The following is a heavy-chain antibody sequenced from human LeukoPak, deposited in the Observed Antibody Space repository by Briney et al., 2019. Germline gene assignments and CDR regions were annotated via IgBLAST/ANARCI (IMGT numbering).Heavy chain of an antibody. D-gene: IGHD2-2*01. J-gene: IGHJ4*02. CDR1: GGTFSSYA. CDR3: ARAYCSSTSCYPHFDY. Sequence: ASVKVSCKASGGTFSSYAISWVRQAPGQGLEWMGGIIPIFGTANCAQKFQGRVTITADESTSTAYMELSSLRSEDTAVYYCARAYCSSTSCYPHFDYWGQETLVTVSS. CDR2: IIPIFGTA. V-gene: IGHV1-69*13.